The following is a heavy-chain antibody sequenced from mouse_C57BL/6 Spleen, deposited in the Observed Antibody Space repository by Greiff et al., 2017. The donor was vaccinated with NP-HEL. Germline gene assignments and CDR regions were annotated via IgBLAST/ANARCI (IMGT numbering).Heavy chain of an antibody. CDR1: GYTFTSYW. CDR3: ARSEAYGNYLAWFAY. CDR2: IHPNSGST. J-gene: IGHJ3*01. V-gene: IGHV1-64*01. D-gene: IGHD2-1*01. Sequence: QVQLQQPGAELVKPGASVKLSCKASGYTFTSYWMHWVKQRPGQGLEWIGMIHPNSGSTNYNEKFKSKATLTVDKSSSTAYMQLSSLTSEDSAVYYCARSEAYGNYLAWFAYWGQGTLVTVSA.